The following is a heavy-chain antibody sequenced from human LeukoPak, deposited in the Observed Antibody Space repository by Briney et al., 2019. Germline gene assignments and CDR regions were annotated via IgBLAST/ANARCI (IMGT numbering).Heavy chain of an antibody. CDR1: GFTFSSYA. J-gene: IGHJ4*02. D-gene: IGHD5-18*01. V-gene: IGHV3-30-3*01. CDR2: ISYDGSNK. Sequence: GGSLRLSCAASGFTFSSYAMHWVRQAPGKGLEWVAVISYDGSNKYYADSVKGRFTISRDNSKNTLYLLMNSLRAEDTAVYYCAVGPVDTAMVLDYWGQGTLVTVSS. CDR3: AVGPVDTAMVLDY.